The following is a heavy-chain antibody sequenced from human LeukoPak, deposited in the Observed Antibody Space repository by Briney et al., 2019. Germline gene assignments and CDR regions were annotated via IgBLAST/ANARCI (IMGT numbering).Heavy chain of an antibody. D-gene: IGHD5-18*01. CDR3: ARGVRGYSYPIFDY. CDR2: ISYDGSNK. Sequence: PGRSLRLSCAASGFTFSSYAMHWVRQAPGKGLEWVAVISYDGSNKYYADSVKGRFTISRDNSKNTLYLQMNSLRAEDTAVYYCARGVRGYSYPIFDYWGQGTWSPSPQ. V-gene: IGHV3-30-3*01. J-gene: IGHJ4*02. CDR1: GFTFSSYA.